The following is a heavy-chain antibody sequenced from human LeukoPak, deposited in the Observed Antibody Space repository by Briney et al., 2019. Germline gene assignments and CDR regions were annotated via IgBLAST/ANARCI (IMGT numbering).Heavy chain of an antibody. V-gene: IGHV3-21*01. D-gene: IGHD6-13*01. Sequence: GGSLRLSCAASGFIFSSYWMSWVRQAPGKGLEWVSSISSSSSYIYYADSVKGRFTISRDNSKNTLYLQMNSLRAEDTAVYYCARVRAAAEDDYFDYWGQGTLVTVSS. J-gene: IGHJ4*02. CDR1: GFIFSSYW. CDR2: ISSSSSYI. CDR3: ARVRAAAEDDYFDY.